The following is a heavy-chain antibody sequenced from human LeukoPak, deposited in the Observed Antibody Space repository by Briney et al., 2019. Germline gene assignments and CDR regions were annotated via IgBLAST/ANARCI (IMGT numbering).Heavy chain of an antibody. D-gene: IGHD3-10*01. CDR1: GFTFSSYG. CDR3: AKDQFKPSGITMLRGVRGYYYNMDV. V-gene: IGHV3-30*02. J-gene: IGHJ6*03. CDR2: IRNDGSNK. Sequence: GGSLRLSCAASGFTFSSYGMHWVRQAPGKGLEGVAFIRNDGSNKYYADCVKGRFTISRDNSKNTLYLQMNSLRAEDTAVYYCAKDQFKPSGITMLRGVRGYYYNMDVWGKGTTVTISS.